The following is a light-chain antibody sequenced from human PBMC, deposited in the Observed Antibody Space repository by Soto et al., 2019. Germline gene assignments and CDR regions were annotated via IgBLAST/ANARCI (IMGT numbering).Light chain of an antibody. CDR2: DGI. J-gene: IGLJ1*01. CDR3: CSYTTSSTYV. Sequence: QSALTHPPSASGSPGQTVAISCTGTSRDVGAYNYVSWYQQHPGKAPKLMIYDGIERPSGVPARFSGSKSGNTASLTVSGLQPEDEADYYCCSYTTSSTYVFGTGTKLTVL. V-gene: IGLV2-8*01. CDR1: SRDVGAYNY.